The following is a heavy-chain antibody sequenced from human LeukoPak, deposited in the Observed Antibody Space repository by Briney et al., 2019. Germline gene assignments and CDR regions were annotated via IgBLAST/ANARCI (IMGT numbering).Heavy chain of an antibody. D-gene: IGHD3-3*01. CDR1: GYTFTSYG. V-gene: IGHV1-18*01. Sequence: ASVKVSCKASGYTFTSYGIRWVREAPGQGLEWMEWISAYNGNTNYAQKLLGRVTMTTDTSTSTAYMELRSLRSDGTAVYYCARTANRGYDFWSGYLYWGQGTLVTVSS. CDR3: ARTANRGYDFWSGYLY. CDR2: ISAYNGNT. J-gene: IGHJ4*02.